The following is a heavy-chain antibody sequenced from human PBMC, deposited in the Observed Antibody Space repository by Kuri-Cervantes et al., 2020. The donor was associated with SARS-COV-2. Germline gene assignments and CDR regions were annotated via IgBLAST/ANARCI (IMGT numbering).Heavy chain of an antibody. Sequence: GSLRLSCTVSGGSISSSSYYWGWIRQPPGKGLEWIGSIYYSGSTYYNPSLKSRVTISVDTSKNRFSLKLSSVTAADTAVYYCARGDHDYDILTGYPRHTFFDIWGQGTMVTVSS. D-gene: IGHD3-9*01. V-gene: IGHV4-39*01. CDR1: GGSISSSSYY. CDR3: ARGDHDYDILTGYPRHTFFDI. CDR2: IYYSGST. J-gene: IGHJ3*02.